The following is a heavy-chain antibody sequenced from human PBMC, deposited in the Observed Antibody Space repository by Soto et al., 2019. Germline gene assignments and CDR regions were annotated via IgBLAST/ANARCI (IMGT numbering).Heavy chain of an antibody. D-gene: IGHD3-3*01. CDR2: INHSGST. CDR3: ARGPFRFLEWLSPTPEGNWFDP. J-gene: IGHJ5*02. Sequence: PSETLSLTCTVSGGSISSGGYYWSWIRQPPGKGLEWIGEINHSGSTNYNPSLKSRVTISVDTSKNQFSLKLSSVTAADTAVYYCARGPFRFLEWLSPTPEGNWFDPWGQGTLVTVSS. V-gene: IGHV4-39*07. CDR1: GGSISSGGYY.